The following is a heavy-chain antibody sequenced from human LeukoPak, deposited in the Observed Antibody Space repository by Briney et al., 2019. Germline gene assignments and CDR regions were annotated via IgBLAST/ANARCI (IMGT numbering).Heavy chain of an antibody. Sequence: GGSLRLSCAASGFTFSSHSMSWVRQAPGKGLEWGSSISSSSSYIYYADSVKGRFTISRHNAKNSLYLQMNTLRVEDTAVYYCAREVRAYGGYSQSDYWGQGTLVTVSS. V-gene: IGHV3-21*01. CDR3: AREVRAYGGYSQSDY. CDR2: ISSSSSYI. J-gene: IGHJ4*02. D-gene: IGHD5-12*01. CDR1: GFTFSSHS.